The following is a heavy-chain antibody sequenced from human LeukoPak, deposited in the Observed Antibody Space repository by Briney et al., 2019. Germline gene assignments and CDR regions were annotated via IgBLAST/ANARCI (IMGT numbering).Heavy chain of an antibody. D-gene: IGHD3-16*01. J-gene: IGHJ4*02. CDR1: GFPLSSYA. Sequence: PGGSLRLSCAAFGFPLSSYAMSWVRQAPGKGLEWVSATSSSDAGTYHADSVRGRFTISRDNSKNTLYLQMNSLRAEDSAVYYRAKDYEVGSIYYWGQGSLVTVSS. V-gene: IGHV3-23*01. CDR3: AKDYEVGSIYY. CDR2: TSSSDAGT.